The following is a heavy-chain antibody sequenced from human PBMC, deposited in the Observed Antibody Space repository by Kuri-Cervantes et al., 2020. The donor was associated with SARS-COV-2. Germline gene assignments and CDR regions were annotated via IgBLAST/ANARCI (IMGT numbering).Heavy chain of an antibody. V-gene: IGHV3-30*18. Sequence: GESLKISCVASGFNFSTTDMHWVRQAPGEGLEWVTFISTDGKNQKCIASGKARVTISRDNSQNTLHLQMISLRDEDTAIYYCAKDRAGVHDFWGQGTLVTVSS. D-gene: IGHD2-21*01. CDR1: GFNFSTTD. CDR2: ISTDGKNQ. J-gene: IGHJ4*02. CDR3: AKDRAGVHDF.